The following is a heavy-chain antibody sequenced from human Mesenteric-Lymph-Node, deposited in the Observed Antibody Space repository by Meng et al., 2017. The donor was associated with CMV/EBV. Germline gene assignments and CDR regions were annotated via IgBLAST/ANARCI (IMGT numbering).Heavy chain of an antibody. J-gene: IGHJ6*02. V-gene: IGHV3-48*03. D-gene: IGHD2-2*01. CDR1: GFTFSSYE. Sequence: GGSLRLSCAASGFTFSSYEMNWVRQAPGKGLEWVSYISSSGSTIYYADSVKGRFTISRDNAKNSLYLQMNSLRAEDTAVYYCARDRVRVVPAAPYYYYYGMDVWGQGTTVTVSS. CDR2: ISSSGSTI. CDR3: ARDRVRVVPAAPYYYYYGMDV.